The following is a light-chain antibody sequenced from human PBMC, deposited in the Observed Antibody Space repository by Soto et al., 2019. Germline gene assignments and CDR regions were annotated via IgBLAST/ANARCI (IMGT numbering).Light chain of an antibody. CDR3: TSWTTSTTMI. V-gene: IGLV2-14*03. CDR2: DVN. Sequence: QSLLTQPASVSGSPGQSITSSCTGTSSDIGACNFVSWYQQHPGKAPKLMLYDVNIRPSGVSNRFSGSKSGNTASLTISGLQAEDEADYYCTSWTTSTTMIFGGGTKVTVL. CDR1: SSDIGACNF. J-gene: IGLJ2*01.